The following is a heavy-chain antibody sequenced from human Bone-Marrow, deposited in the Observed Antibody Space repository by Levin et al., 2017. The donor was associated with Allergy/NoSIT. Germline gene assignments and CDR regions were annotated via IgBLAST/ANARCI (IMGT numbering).Heavy chain of an antibody. J-gene: IGHJ3*02. CDR2: INPNSGGT. D-gene: IGHD2-15*01. CDR3: AAGGLAARGNAFDI. V-gene: IGHV1-2*06. Sequence: GASVKVSCKASGYTFTGYYMHWVRQAPGQGLEWMGRINPNSGGTNYAQKFQGRVTMTRDTSISTAYMELSRLRSDDTAVYYCAAGGLAARGNAFDIWGQGTMVTVSS. CDR1: GYTFTGYY.